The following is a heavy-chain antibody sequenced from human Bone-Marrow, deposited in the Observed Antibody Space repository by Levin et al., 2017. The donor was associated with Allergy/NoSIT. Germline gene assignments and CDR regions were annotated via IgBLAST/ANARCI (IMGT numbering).Heavy chain of an antibody. CDR1: GFTVSGHY. D-gene: IGHD4-23*01. CDR3: ARALRWHFDY. Sequence: SCAASGFTVSGHYMAWIRQAPGKGLEWVSIIYFGGTTYYADSVEGRFTISTDNSDNTLSLQMNSLRAEDTAVYYCARALRWHFDYWGQGTLVTVSS. J-gene: IGHJ4*02. CDR2: IYFGGTT. V-gene: IGHV3-53*01.